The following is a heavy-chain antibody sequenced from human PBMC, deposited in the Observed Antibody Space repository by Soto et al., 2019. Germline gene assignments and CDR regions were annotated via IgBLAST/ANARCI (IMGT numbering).Heavy chain of an antibody. CDR1: GFTFSSYG. CDR3: VRDHNWAFDY. D-gene: IGHD3-16*01. V-gene: IGHV3-23*01. Sequence: EEQLLESGGGLVQPGGSLRLSCAASGFTFSSYGMSWVRQAPGKGLEWVSGISGSGGSTYYAESVKGRFTISRDDAKNSLYLQMNSLRDEDTALYYCVRDHNWAFDYWGQGALVTVSS. J-gene: IGHJ4*02. CDR2: ISGSGGST.